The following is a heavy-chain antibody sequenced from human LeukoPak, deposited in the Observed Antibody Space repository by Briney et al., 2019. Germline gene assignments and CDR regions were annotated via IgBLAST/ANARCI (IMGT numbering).Heavy chain of an antibody. D-gene: IGHD6-13*01. CDR1: GYTFTGYY. CDR2: INPNSGGT. V-gene: IGHV1-2*02. Sequence: GASVKVSCKASGYTFTGYYMHWVRQAPGQGLEWMGWINPNSGGTNYAQKFQGRVTMTRDTSISTAYMELCRLRSDDTAVYYCARANRYSSTLIDYWGQGTLVTVSS. J-gene: IGHJ4*02. CDR3: ARANRYSSTLIDY.